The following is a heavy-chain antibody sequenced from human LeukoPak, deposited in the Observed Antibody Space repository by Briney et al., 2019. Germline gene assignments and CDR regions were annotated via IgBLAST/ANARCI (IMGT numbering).Heavy chain of an antibody. CDR2: IYYSGST. J-gene: IGHJ4*02. V-gene: IGHV4-39*01. CDR3: ARTQGPNKKQIGY. Sequence: PSETLSLTCTVSGGSISSSSYYWGWIRQPPGKGPEWIGSIYYSGSTYYNPSLKSRVTISVDTSKNQFSLKLSSVTAADTAVYYCARTQGPNKKQIGYWGQGTLVTVSS. CDR1: GGSISSSSYY. D-gene: IGHD1/OR15-1a*01.